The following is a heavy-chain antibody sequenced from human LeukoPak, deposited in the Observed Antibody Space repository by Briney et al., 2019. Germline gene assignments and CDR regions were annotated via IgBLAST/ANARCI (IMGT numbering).Heavy chain of an antibody. Sequence: SGKVSCKASGATFTSYAISWARQAPGQGREWMGWIIPMFGTANHAQKFQGRVTITADKSTSTAYMERSSLRSEDTAVYYCARAGMGGNHYYDSSGKNYFDYWGQGTLVTVSS. CDR1: GATFTSYA. V-gene: IGHV1-69*06. J-gene: IGHJ4*02. D-gene: IGHD3-22*01. CDR3: ARAGMGGNHYYDSSGKNYFDY. CDR2: IIPMFGTA.